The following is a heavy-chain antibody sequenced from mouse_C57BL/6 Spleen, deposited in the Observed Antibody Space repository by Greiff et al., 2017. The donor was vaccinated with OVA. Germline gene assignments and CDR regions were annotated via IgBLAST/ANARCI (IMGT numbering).Heavy chain of an antibody. D-gene: IGHD4-1*01. V-gene: IGHV5-4*01. J-gene: IGHJ2*01. CDR2: ISDGGSYT. CDR1: GFTFSSYA. Sequence: EVHLVESGGGLVKPGGSLKLSCAASGFTFSSYAMSWVRQTPEKRLEWVATISDGGSYTYYPDNVKGRFTISRDNAKNNLYLQMSHLKSEDTAMYYCARDPLGRYFDYWGQGTTLTVSS. CDR3: ARDPLGRYFDY.